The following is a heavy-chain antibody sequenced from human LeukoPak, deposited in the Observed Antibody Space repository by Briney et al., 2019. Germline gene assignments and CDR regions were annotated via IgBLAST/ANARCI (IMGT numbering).Heavy chain of an antibody. CDR2: ISWNSGSI. CDR1: GSTLDDYA. J-gene: IGHJ3*02. D-gene: IGHD2-2*01. CDR3: AKDMEPRPASYDAFDI. Sequence: GGSLRPSFSPFGSTLDDYAIHWVSHPRGKGRGWVLGISWNSGSIGYADSVKGRFTISRDNAKNSLYLQMNSLRAEDTALYYCAKDMEPRPASYDAFDIWGQGTMVTVSS. V-gene: IGHV3-9*01.